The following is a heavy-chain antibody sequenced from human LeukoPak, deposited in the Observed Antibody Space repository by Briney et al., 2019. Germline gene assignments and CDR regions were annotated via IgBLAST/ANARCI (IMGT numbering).Heavy chain of an antibody. D-gene: IGHD3-9*01. CDR1: GFTFSSYA. V-gene: IGHV3-23*01. CDR3: AKDKGRYFDQSYGMDV. CDR2: ISGSGGST. J-gene: IGHJ6*02. Sequence: GGSLRLSCAASGFTFSSYAMSWVRQAPGKGLEWVSAISGSGGSTYYADSVKGRFTISRDNSKNTLYLQMNSLRAEDTAVYYCAKDKGRYFDQSYGMDVWGQGTTVTVSS.